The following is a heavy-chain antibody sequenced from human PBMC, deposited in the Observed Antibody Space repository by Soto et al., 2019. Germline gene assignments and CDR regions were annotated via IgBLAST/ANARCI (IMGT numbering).Heavy chain of an antibody. CDR1: GGTFSSYA. CDR3: ARGKALRYFDFPEDYYSIDV. D-gene: IGHD3-9*01. J-gene: IGHJ6*02. Sequence: QVQLVQSGAEVKKPGSSVKVSCKASGGTFSSYAISWVRQAPGQGLEWMGGIIPIFGTANYAQKFQDRVTIPADGSPSTAYMELSSLRSQDPAVYYCARGKALRYFDFPEDYYSIDVWVQATTVTVSS. V-gene: IGHV1-69*01. CDR2: IIPIFGTA.